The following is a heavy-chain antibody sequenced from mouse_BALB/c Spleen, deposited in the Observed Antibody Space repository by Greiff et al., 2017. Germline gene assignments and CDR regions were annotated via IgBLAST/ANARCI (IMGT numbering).Heavy chain of an antibody. D-gene: IGHD1-1*01. CDR3: VREGYYGSSFDY. CDR2: IRSKSNNYAT. V-gene: IGHV10-3*03. J-gene: IGHJ2*01. Sequence: EVKVVESGGGLVQPKGSLKLSCAASGFTFNTYAMHWVCQAPGKGLEWVARIRSKSNNYATYYADSVKDRFTISRDDSQSMLYLQMNNLKTEDTAMYYCVREGYYGSSFDYWGQGTTLTVSS. CDR1: GFTFNTYA.